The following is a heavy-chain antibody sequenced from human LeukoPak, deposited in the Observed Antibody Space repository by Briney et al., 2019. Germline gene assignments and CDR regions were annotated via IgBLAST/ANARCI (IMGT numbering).Heavy chain of an antibody. CDR1: GYTFTSYD. J-gene: IGHJ4*02. CDR2: MNPNSGNT. D-gene: IGHD1-26*01. V-gene: IGHV1-8*01. Sequence: GASVKVSCKASGYTFTSYDINWVRQATGQGLEWMGWMNPNSGNTGYAQKFQGRVTMTRNTSISTAYMELSSLRSEDTAVYYCARRRRIVGAPWDWGQGTLVTVSS. CDR3: ARRRRIVGAPWD.